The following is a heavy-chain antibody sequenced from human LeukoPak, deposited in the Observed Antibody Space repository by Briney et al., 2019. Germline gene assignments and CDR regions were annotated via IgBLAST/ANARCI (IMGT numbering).Heavy chain of an antibody. D-gene: IGHD5-12*01. CDR2: IYYSGST. Sequence: SETLSLTCTVSGGSISSGDYYWSWIRQPPGKGLEWIGYIYYSGSTYYNPSLKSRVTISVDTSKNQFSLKLSSVTVADTAVYYCARHQGRGYSGYDFWTVDYWGQGTLVTVSS. V-gene: IGHV4-30-4*01. CDR1: GGSISSGDYY. J-gene: IGHJ4*02. CDR3: ARHQGRGYSGYDFWTVDY.